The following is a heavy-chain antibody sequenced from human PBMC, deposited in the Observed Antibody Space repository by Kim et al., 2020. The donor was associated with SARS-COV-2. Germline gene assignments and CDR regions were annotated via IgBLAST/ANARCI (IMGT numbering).Heavy chain of an antibody. Sequence: GGSLRLSCAASGFTFSGSAMHWVRQASGKGLEWVGRIRSKANSYATAYAASVKGRFTISRDDSKNTAYLQMNSLKTEDTAVYYCTTWIYGSGSYYNVGGRIEDYWGQGTLVTISS. D-gene: IGHD3-10*01. J-gene: IGHJ4*02. CDR1: GFTFSGSA. CDR2: IRSKANSYAT. V-gene: IGHV3-73*01. CDR3: TTWIYGSGSYYNVGGRIEDY.